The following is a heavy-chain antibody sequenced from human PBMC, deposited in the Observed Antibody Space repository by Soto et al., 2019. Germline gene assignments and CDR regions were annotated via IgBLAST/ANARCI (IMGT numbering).Heavy chain of an antibody. CDR1: GFTFSNYA. D-gene: IGHD3-10*01. J-gene: IGHJ4*02. Sequence: PGGSLRLSCAASGFTFSNYAMTWVRQAPGKGLEWVSTISRDGDSTSYADSVTGRFTISRDNSKNTLFLQMNSLRVEDTAVYYCAKTGTPLGFASLDYWGQGTLVTVSS. V-gene: IGHV3-23*01. CDR2: ISRDGDST. CDR3: AKTGTPLGFASLDY.